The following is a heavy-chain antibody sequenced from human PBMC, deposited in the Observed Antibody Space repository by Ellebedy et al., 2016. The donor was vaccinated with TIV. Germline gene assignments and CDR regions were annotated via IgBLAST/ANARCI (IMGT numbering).Heavy chain of an antibody. CDR3: ARGLASSGAPC. J-gene: IGHJ4*02. Sequence: AASVKVSCKATGYTFTNYGMHWVRQAPGQRLEWMGWINTGHGDTRYSQRLQGRVTITRDTAAITAYMELSSLKSDYTAVYYCARGLASSGAPCWGQGTLVTVSS. D-gene: IGHD2-8*02. CDR1: GYTFTNYG. CDR2: INTGHGDT. V-gene: IGHV1-3*04.